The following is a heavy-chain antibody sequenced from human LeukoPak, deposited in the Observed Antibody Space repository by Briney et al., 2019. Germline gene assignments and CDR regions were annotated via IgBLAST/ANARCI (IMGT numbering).Heavy chain of an antibody. CDR3: ARDRDFLDY. CDR2: IDTSGST. J-gene: IGHJ4*02. Sequence: SETLSLTRIVSGGSISSYYWSRIRQPAGKGLEWIGRIDTSGSTNDNPSLKSRITMSVDTSKNQFSLKLSSVTAADTAVYYCARDRDFLDYWGQGTLVTVSS. V-gene: IGHV4-4*07. CDR1: GGSISSYY. D-gene: IGHD3-3*01.